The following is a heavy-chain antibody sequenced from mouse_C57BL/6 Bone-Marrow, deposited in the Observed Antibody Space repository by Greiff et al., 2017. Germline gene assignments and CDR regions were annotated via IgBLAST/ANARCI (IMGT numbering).Heavy chain of an antibody. CDR3: ARDYYSNFFAY. D-gene: IGHD2-5*01. Sequence: QVHVKQSGAELAKPGASVKLSCTASGYTFTSYWMHWVQQRPGQGLEWIGYINPSSGYTKYNQKFKDKATLTADKSSSTAYMQLSRLTYEDSAVYYCARDYYSNFFAYWGQGTLVTVSA. CDR2: INPSSGYT. V-gene: IGHV1-7*01. CDR1: GYTFTSYW. J-gene: IGHJ3*01.